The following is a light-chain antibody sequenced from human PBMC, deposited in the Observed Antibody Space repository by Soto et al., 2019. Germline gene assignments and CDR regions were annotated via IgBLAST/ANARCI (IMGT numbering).Light chain of an antibody. J-gene: IGLJ1*01. CDR1: SSDVGGYNY. Sequence: QAVVTQPPSASGSPGQSVTISCTGTSSDVGGYNYVSWYQQHPGKAPKLIIYEVNKRPSGVPDRFSGSKSGNTASLTVSGLQAEDEADYYCSSYAGSNNYVFGTGTKVTVL. V-gene: IGLV2-8*01. CDR2: EVN. CDR3: SSYAGSNNYV.